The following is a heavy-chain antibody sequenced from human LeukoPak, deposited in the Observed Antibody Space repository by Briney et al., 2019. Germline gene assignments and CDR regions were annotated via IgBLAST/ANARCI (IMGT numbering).Heavy chain of an antibody. CDR3: ARVGRTYCGGDCYLYYYGMDV. D-gene: IGHD2-21*02. Sequence: GGSLRLSCAASGFTFSDYYMSWIRQAPGKGLEWVSYIGSSGSTIYYADSVKGRFTISRYNAKNSLYLQMNSLRAEDTAVYYCARVGRTYCGGDCYLYYYGMDVWGQGTTVTVSS. J-gene: IGHJ6*02. V-gene: IGHV3-11*01. CDR2: IGSSGSTI. CDR1: GFTFSDYY.